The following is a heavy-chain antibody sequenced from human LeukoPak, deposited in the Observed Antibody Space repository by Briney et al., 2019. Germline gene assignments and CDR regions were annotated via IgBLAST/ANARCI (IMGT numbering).Heavy chain of an antibody. CDR3: ARDNSLGVCSSTSCYANYYYGLGV. Sequence: GGPVRLSCAASGFTFSDYYMSWIRQAPGKGLEWVSYISSSSSYTNYADSVKGRFTISRDNAKNSLYLQMNSLRAEDTAVYYCARDNSLGVCSSTSCYANYYYGLGVQGQVATVTVSS. CDR1: GFTFSDYY. J-gene: IGHJ6*01. V-gene: IGHV3-11*05. D-gene: IGHD2-2*01. CDR2: ISSSSSYT.